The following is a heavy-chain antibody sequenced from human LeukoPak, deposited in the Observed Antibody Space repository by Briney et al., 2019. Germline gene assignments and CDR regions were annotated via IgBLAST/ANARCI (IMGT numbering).Heavy chain of an antibody. D-gene: IGHD6-19*01. CDR2: INPNSGGT. J-gene: IGHJ5*02. CDR3: AFEVLSSGWVS. CDR1: GYTFTVYY. Sequence: VASVKVSCKTSGYTFTVYYMHWVRQAPGQGLEWMGRINPNSGGTNYAQKFQGRVTMTRDTSISTAYMELSRLRSDDTAVYYCAFEVLSSGWVSWGQGTLVTVSS. V-gene: IGHV1-2*06.